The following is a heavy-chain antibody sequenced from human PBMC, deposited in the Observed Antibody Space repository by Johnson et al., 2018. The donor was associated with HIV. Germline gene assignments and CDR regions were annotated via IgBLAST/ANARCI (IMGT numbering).Heavy chain of an antibody. CDR1: GFTFSNYY. D-gene: IGHD3-22*01. Sequence: VQLVESGGGLVKPGGSLRLSCAASGFTFSNYYMSWIRQAPGKGLEWISYISSRGIPIYYADSVKGRFTVSRDNAKKSLYLQMNSLRAEDTAVYYCARGVNYYDSSGYWDDAFDIWGQGTMVTVSS. CDR2: ISSRGIPI. J-gene: IGHJ3*02. CDR3: ARGVNYYDSSGYWDDAFDI. V-gene: IGHV3-11*04.